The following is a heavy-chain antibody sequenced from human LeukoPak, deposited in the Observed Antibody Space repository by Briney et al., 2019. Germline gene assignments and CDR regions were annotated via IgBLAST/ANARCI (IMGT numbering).Heavy chain of an antibody. CDR1: VFTFSDYD. CDR3: ARDVHGV. Sequence: GGSLSLSCAPSVFTFSDYDMNWVRQTPGKGLEWVSYISSRSRTIYYADSVKGRFTISRDNAKNSLYLQMNSLRDEDTAVYYCARDVHGVWGQGTLVTVSS. D-gene: IGHD3-10*01. CDR2: ISSRSRTI. V-gene: IGHV3-48*02. J-gene: IGHJ4*02.